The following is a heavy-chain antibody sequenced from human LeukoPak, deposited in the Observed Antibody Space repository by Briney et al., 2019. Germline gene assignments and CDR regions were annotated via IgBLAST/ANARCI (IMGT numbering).Heavy chain of an antibody. D-gene: IGHD5-18*01. CDR2: ISGSGGST. Sequence: GGSLRLSCAASGSTFSSYAMSWVRQAPGKGLEWVSAISGSGGSTYYADSVKGRFTISRDNSKNTLYLQMNSLRAEDTAVYYCARIDGYAIYSSERGDAFDIWGQGTMVTVSS. J-gene: IGHJ3*02. CDR3: ARIDGYAIYSSERGDAFDI. V-gene: IGHV3-23*01. CDR1: GSTFSSYA.